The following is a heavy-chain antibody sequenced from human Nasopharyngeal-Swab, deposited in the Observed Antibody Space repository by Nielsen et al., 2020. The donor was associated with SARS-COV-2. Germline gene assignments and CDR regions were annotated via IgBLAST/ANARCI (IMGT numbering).Heavy chain of an antibody. Sequence: ASVKVSCKASGYTFTGYYMHWVRQAPGQGLEWMGRINPNSGGTNYAQKFQGRVTMTRDTSISTAYMELSRLRSDDTAVYYCARQDYGDIGWFDPWGQGTLVTVSS. D-gene: IGHD4-17*01. V-gene: IGHV1-2*06. CDR1: GYTFTGYY. J-gene: IGHJ5*02. CDR3: ARQDYGDIGWFDP. CDR2: INPNSGGT.